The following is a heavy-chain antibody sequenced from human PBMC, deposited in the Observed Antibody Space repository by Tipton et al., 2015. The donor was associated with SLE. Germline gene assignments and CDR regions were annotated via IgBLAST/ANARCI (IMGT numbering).Heavy chain of an antibody. CDR1: GESLSGHY. CDR3: ARGVAIYWITYYDYYMDV. Sequence: LRLSCTVYGESLSGHYWVWIRQPPGKGLEWIGDIKHSGRIDYNPSLMSRVTISEATSKDQFSLTLTSVTAADTGVYYCARGVAIYWITYYDYYMDVWGKGTTVTVSS. D-gene: IGHD2-2*03. V-gene: IGHV4-34*01. J-gene: IGHJ6*03. CDR2: IKHSGRI.